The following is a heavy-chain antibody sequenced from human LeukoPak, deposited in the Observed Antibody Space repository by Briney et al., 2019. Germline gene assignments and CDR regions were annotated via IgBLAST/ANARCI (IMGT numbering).Heavy chain of an antibody. CDR2: IRYDGSNK. J-gene: IGHJ4*02. Sequence: GGSLRLSCAASGFTFSSYGMHWVRQAPGKGLEWVAVIRYDGSNKYYADSVKGRFTISRDNSKNTLYLQMNSLRAEDTAVYYCARDSAVAPGGYFDYWGQGTLVTVSS. V-gene: IGHV3-33*01. D-gene: IGHD6-19*01. CDR3: ARDSAVAPGGYFDY. CDR1: GFTFSSYG.